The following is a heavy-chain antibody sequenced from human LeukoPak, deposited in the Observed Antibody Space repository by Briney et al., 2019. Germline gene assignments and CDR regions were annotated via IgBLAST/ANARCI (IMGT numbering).Heavy chain of an antibody. CDR3: ARDRVAYSGYYYGMDV. J-gene: IGHJ6*02. V-gene: IGHV1-2*02. CDR2: INPNSGGT. Sequence: ASVTVSCKASGYTFTGYYMHWVRQAPGQGLEWIGWINPNSGGTNYAQKFQGRVTMTRDTSISTAYMELSGLRSDDTAVYYCARDRVAYSGYYYGMDVWGQGTTVTVSS. D-gene: IGHD5-12*01. CDR1: GYTFTGYY.